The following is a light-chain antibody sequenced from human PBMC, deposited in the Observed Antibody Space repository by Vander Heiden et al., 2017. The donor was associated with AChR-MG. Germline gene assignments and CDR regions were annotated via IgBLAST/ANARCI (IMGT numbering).Light chain of an antibody. CDR1: DLRDYY. CDR2: GNN. CDR3: TCRDSSSNRVV. J-gene: IGLJ2*01. Sequence: SSELTPDRAVSVVLWQSVRVTGQGDDLRDYYAVSYQQKPAQAPVSVIFGNNNRPSAMPDRCSCGSSANNTSFTTTGAQAEEEADDYYTCRDSSSNRVVFGGGTKLTVL. V-gene: IGLV3-19*01.